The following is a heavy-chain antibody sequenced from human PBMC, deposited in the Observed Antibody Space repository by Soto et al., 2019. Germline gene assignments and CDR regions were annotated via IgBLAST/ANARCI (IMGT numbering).Heavy chain of an antibody. J-gene: IGHJ4*02. CDR1: GFTFSTYD. CDR3: AKVSISKSSAVTFDS. CDR2: VSYNTAYE. V-gene: IGHV3-30*18. D-gene: IGHD2-15*01. Sequence: QVHLVESGGGMVQPGTSLRLSCAGSGFTFSTYDMHWVRQAPGKGLEWVAVVSYNTAYENYADSLKGRFTICRDNSKNILDLQMNSLRAEDTAVYYCAKVSISKSSAVTFDSWGRGTLVTVSS.